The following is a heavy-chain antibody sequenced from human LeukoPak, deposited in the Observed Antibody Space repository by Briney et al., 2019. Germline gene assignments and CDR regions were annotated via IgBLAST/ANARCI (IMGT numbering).Heavy chain of an antibody. CDR3: AREEICSVTSCPKGGAFDI. CDR1: GYTFTSYY. CDR2: INPSGGSP. Sequence: ASVKVSCKASGYTFTSYYMHWVRQAPGQGLEWMGIINPSGGSPTYAQKFQDRVTMTRDTSTSTVYMELSSLRSEDTAVYYCAREEICSVTSCPKGGAFDIWGQGTMVTVSS. V-gene: IGHV1-46*01. D-gene: IGHD2-2*01. J-gene: IGHJ3*02.